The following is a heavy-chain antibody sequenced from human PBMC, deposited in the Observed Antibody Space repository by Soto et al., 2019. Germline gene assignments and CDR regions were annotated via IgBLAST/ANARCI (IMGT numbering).Heavy chain of an antibody. CDR3: ATSPITMIVLYYFDY. D-gene: IGHD3-22*01. CDR1: GGTFSSYA. V-gene: IGHV1-69*06. Sequence: GASVKVSCKASGGTFSSYAISWVRQAPGQGLEWMGGIIPIFGTANYAQKFQGRVTITADKSTSTAYMELSSLRSEDTAAYYCATSPITMIVLYYFDYWGQGTLVTVSS. CDR2: IIPIFGTA. J-gene: IGHJ4*02.